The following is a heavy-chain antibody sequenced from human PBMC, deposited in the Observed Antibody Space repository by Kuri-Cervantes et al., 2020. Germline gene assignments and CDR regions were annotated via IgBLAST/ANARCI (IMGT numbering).Heavy chain of an antibody. CDR2: IYHSGST. CDR3: ARDGGYSSRWYKGFDP. CDR1: GYSISSGYY. J-gene: IGHJ5*02. D-gene: IGHD6-13*01. V-gene: IGHV4-38-2*02. Sequence: SETLSLTCTVSGYSISSGYYWGWIRQPPGKGLEWIGSIYHSGSTYYNPSLKSRVTISVDTSKNQFSLKLSSVTAADTAVYYCARDGGYSSRWYKGFDPWGQGTRGTVSS.